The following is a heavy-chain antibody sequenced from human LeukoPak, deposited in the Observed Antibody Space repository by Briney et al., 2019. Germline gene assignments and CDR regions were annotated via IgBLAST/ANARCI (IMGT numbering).Heavy chain of an antibody. CDR2: IYSGGST. J-gene: IGHJ4*02. V-gene: IGHV3-66*01. Sequence: PGGSLRLSCAASEFSVGSNYMTWVRQAPGKGLEWVSLIYSGGSTYYADSVKGRFTISRDNSKNTLYLQMNSLRAEDTALYYCARDSSGFPEWGQGTLVTVSS. D-gene: IGHD3-22*01. CDR1: EFSVGSNY. CDR3: ARDSSGFPE.